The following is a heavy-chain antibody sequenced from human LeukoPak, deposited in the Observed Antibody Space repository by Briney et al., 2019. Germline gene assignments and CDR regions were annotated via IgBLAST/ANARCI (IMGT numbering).Heavy chain of an antibody. CDR2: ISSSSSHI. D-gene: IGHD5-24*01. Sequence: GGSLRLSCVGSGFTFARHSMNWVRQAPGKGLEWITYISSSSSHIYYSDSVKGRFTISRDNAKNSVYLQMNSLRAGDTAVYFCARDRAGYNWVDYWGQGTLVSVSS. CDR3: ARDRAGYNWVDY. J-gene: IGHJ4*02. CDR1: GFTFARHS. V-gene: IGHV3-48*01.